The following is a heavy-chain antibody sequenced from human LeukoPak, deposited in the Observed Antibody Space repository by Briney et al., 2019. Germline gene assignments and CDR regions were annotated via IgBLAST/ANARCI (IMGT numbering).Heavy chain of an antibody. J-gene: IGHJ6*02. CDR1: GFTFSSYA. CDR3: ARPTLPYFDYYGMDV. CDR2: ISYDGFNK. D-gene: IGHD2/OR15-2a*01. V-gene: IGHV3-30-3*01. Sequence: GRSLRLSCAASGFTFSSYAMHWVRQAPGKGLEWVALISYDGFNKYYADSVKGRFTISRDNSKHTLYLQMNSLRAEDTAVYYCARPTLPYFDYYGMDVGGQGTTVTVSS.